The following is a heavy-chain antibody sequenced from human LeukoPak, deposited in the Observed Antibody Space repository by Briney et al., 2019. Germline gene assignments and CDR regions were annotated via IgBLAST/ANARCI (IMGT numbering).Heavy chain of an antibody. CDR3: ARGGYSYGTEFDY. CDR2: ISYDGSNK. D-gene: IGHD5-18*01. Sequence: PGGSLRPSCAASGFTFSSYAMHWVRQAPGKGLEWVAVISYDGSNKYYADSVKGRFTISRDNSKNTLYLQMNSLRAEDTAVYYCARGGYSYGTEFDYWGQGTLVTVSS. J-gene: IGHJ4*02. V-gene: IGHV3-30-3*01. CDR1: GFTFSSYA.